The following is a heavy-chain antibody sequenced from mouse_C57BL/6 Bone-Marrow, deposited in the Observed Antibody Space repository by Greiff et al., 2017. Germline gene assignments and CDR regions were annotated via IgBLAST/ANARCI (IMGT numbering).Heavy chain of an antibody. CDR2: IYPRSGNT. CDR1: GYTFTSYG. J-gene: IGHJ1*03. V-gene: IGHV1-81*01. CDR3: ARSGLGRYFDV. D-gene: IGHD3-3*01. Sequence: VQRVESGAELARPGASVKLSCKASGYTFTSYGISWVKQRTGQGLEWIGEIYPRSGNTYYNEKFKGKATLTADKSSSTAYMELRSLTSEDSAVYFYARSGLGRYFDVWGTGTTVTVSS.